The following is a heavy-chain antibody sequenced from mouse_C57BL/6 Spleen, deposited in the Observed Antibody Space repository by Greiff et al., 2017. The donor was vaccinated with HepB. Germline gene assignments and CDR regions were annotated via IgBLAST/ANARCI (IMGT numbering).Heavy chain of an antibody. V-gene: IGHV3-6*01. CDR2: ISYDGSN. J-gene: IGHJ2*01. D-gene: IGHD2-4*01. Sequence: ESGPGLVKPSQSLSLTCSVTGYSITSGYYWNWIRQFPGNKLEWMGYISYDGSNNYNPSLKNRISITRDTSKNQFFLKLNSVTTEDTATYYCARERITTGFDYWGQGTTLTVSS. CDR3: ARERITTGFDY. CDR1: GYSITSGYY.